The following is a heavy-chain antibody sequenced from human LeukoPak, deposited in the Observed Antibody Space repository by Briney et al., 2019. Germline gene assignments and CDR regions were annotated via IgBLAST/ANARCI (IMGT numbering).Heavy chain of an antibody. Sequence: PGGSLRLSCAASGFTFNSYSMNWVRQAPGKGLEWVSYISSSSSTIYYADSVKGRFTISRDDSKNTLYLQMNSLRAEDTAVYYCASGVYYGSGGDAFDIWGQGTMVTVSS. J-gene: IGHJ3*02. CDR2: ISSSSSTI. V-gene: IGHV3-48*01. D-gene: IGHD3-10*01. CDR3: ASGVYYGSGGDAFDI. CDR1: GFTFNSYS.